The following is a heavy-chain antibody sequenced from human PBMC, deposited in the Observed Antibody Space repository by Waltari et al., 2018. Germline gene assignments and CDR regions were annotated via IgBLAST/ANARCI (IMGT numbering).Heavy chain of an antibody. CDR3: ARDSRFLEWFGSIDY. Sequence: EVQLVESGGGLVKPGGSLRLSCAASGFTFSSYSMTCVRQAPGKGLEWVSSISSSSSYIYYADSVKGRFTISRDKAKNSLYLQMNSLRAEDTAVYYCARDSRFLEWFGSIDYWGQGTLVTVSS. CDR2: ISSSSSYI. D-gene: IGHD3-3*01. CDR1: GFTFSSYS. J-gene: IGHJ4*02. V-gene: IGHV3-21*01.